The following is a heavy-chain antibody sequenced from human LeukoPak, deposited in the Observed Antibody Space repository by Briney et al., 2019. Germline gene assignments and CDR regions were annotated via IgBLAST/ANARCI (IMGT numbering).Heavy chain of an antibody. J-gene: IGHJ4*02. Sequence: SCKASGGTFSSYSMNWVRQAPGKGLEWVSSISSSSSYIYYADSVKGRFTISRDNAKNSLYLQMNSLRAEDTAVYYCARERDGDYDYWGQGTLVTVSS. CDR1: GGTFSSYS. CDR3: ARERDGDYDY. CDR2: ISSSSSYI. V-gene: IGHV3-21*01. D-gene: IGHD4-17*01.